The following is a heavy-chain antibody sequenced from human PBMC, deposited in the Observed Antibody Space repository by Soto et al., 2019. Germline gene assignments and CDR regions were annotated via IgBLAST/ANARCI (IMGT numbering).Heavy chain of an antibody. D-gene: IGHD2-2*01. J-gene: IGHJ4*02. V-gene: IGHV4-59*01. CDR1: GGSISSYY. CDR2: IYYSGST. Sequence: PSETLSLTCTVSGGSISSYYWSWIRQPPGKGLEWIGYIYYSGSTNYNPSLKSRVTISVDTSKNQFSLKLSSVTAADTAVYYCARSLFCSSTSCYTYYFDYWGQGTLVTVFS. CDR3: ARSLFCSSTSCYTYYFDY.